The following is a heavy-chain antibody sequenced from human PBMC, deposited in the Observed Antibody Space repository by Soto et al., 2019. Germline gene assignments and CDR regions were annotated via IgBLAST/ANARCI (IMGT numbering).Heavy chain of an antibody. J-gene: IGHJ5*02. Sequence: GGSLRLSCEASGFPFNTSPMTGFGQFPEMGLEWVSTTSIGGNTDFAESVRGRFSVSRDNSKNTLYLQMTNLRAEDAAIYFCAKDLRPGLVVPTKSGFDPWGQGTRVTVSS. V-gene: IGHV3-23*01. D-gene: IGHD3-10*01. CDR3: AKDLRPGLVVPTKSGFDP. CDR2: TSIGGNT. CDR1: GFPFNTSP.